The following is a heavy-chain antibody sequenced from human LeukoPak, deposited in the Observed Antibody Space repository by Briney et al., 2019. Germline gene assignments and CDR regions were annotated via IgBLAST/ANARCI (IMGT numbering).Heavy chain of an antibody. D-gene: IGHD3-22*01. CDR2: IYTSGST. CDR1: GGSISSYY. J-gene: IGHJ4*02. Sequence: SETLSLTCTVSGGSISSYYWSWIRQPAGKGLEWIGRIYTSGSTNYNPSLKSRVTMSVDTSKNQFSLKLSSVTAADTAVYYCARDLVGNYYDSTLSLDYWGQGTLVTVSS. CDR3: ARDLVGNYYDSTLSLDY. V-gene: IGHV4-4*07.